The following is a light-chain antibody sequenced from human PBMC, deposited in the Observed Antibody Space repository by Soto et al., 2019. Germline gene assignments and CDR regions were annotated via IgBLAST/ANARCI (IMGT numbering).Light chain of an antibody. Sequence: VVLTQAPATRTLTPGEIAALSCRASQFLSGYLAWYQQKPGQPPRLLIYDTSNRATGIPARFSGSRSGTDFTLTISSLEPEDFGVYFCHQRNKFGQGTRLEIK. CDR1: QFLSGY. V-gene: IGKV3-11*01. J-gene: IGKJ5*01. CDR3: HQRNK. CDR2: DTS.